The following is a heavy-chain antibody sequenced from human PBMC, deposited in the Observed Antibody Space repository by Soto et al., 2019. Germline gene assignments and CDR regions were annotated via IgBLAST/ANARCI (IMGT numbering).Heavy chain of an antibody. D-gene: IGHD2-15*01. CDR1: GGTFSSYT. CDR2: IIPILGIS. CDR3: AREQCSGGNCYSGPLLDY. J-gene: IGHJ4*02. V-gene: IGHV1-69*08. Sequence: QVQLVQSGAEVKKPGSSVKVSCKASGGTFSSYTISWVRQAPGQGLEWMRRIIPILGISNYAQKCQGRVTITADKSTSTAYMELSSLRYEDTAMYYCAREQCSGGNCYSGPLLDYWGQGTMVTVSS.